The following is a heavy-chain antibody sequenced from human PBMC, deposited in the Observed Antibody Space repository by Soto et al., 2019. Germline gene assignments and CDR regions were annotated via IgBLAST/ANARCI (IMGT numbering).Heavy chain of an antibody. Sequence: PSETLSLTCAVYGGSFSGYYWSWIRQPPGKGLEWIGEINHSGSTNYNPSLKSRVTISVDTSKNQFSLKLSSVTAADTAVYYCVRGSPGPTDFDYWGQGTLVTVSS. CDR2: INHSGST. J-gene: IGHJ4*02. V-gene: IGHV4-34*01. CDR3: VRGSPGPTDFDY. CDR1: GGSFSGYY.